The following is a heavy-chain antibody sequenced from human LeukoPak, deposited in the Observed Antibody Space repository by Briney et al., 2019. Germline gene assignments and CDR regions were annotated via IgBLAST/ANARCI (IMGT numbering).Heavy chain of an antibody. Sequence: GAPLRISCKGSGYRFTSYWISWGRQMPGKGLEWMGRIDPRDSYTNYSPSFQGHVTISADKSICTAYLQWSSLKASDTAMYYCARRNYYVSGSYYGGFDPWGQGTLVTVSS. CDR3: ARRNYYVSGSYYGGFDP. V-gene: IGHV5-10-1*01. CDR2: IDPRDSYT. CDR1: GYRFTSYW. D-gene: IGHD3-10*01. J-gene: IGHJ5*02.